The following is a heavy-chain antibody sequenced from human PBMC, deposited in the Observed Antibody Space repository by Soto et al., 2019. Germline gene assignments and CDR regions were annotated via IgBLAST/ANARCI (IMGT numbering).Heavy chain of an antibody. CDR1: GFTFSSYS. CDR2: ISSSSSTI. CDR3: ARDHEDGSYYQASRAFDI. D-gene: IGHD1-26*01. V-gene: IGHV3-48*02. J-gene: IGHJ3*02. Sequence: EVQLVESGGGLVQPGGSLRLSCAASGFTFSSYSMNWVRQAPGKGLEWVSYISSSSSTIYYADSVKGRFTISRDNAKNSLYLQMNSLRDEDTAVYYCARDHEDGSYYQASRAFDIWGQGTMVTVSS.